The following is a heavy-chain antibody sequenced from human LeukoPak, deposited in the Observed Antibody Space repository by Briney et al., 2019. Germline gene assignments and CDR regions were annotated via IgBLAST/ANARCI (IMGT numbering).Heavy chain of an antibody. CDR3: ARDSLTALDY. CDR1: GGTFSSYA. J-gene: IGHJ4*02. Sequence: SAKVSCKASGGTFSSYAISWVRQAPGQGLEWMGRIIPIFGTANYAQKLQGRVTITTDESTSTAYMDLSSLRSEDTAVYYCARDSLTALDYWGQGTLVTVSS. V-gene: IGHV1-69*05. CDR2: IIPIFGTA. D-gene: IGHD2-21*02.